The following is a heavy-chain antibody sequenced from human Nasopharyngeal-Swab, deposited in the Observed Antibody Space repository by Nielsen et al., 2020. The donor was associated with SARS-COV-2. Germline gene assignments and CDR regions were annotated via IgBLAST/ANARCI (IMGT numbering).Heavy chain of an antibody. CDR3: ARGWLQSYTSWFDP. CDR1: GCSISSYY. CDR2: IYYSGST. V-gene: IGHV4-59*01. J-gene: IGHJ5*02. D-gene: IGHD5-24*01. Sequence: SETLSLTCTVSGCSISSYYWSWIRQPPGKGLEWIGYIYYSGSTNYNPSLKSRVTISVDTSKNQFSLKLSSVTAADTAVYYCARGWLQSYTSWFDPWGQGTLVTVSS.